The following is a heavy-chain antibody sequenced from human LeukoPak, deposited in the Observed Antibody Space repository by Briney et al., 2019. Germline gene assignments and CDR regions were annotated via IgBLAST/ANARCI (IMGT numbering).Heavy chain of an antibody. CDR1: GGTFSSYA. D-gene: IGHD4-23*01. J-gene: IGHJ4*02. V-gene: IGHV1-69*04. Sequence: GSSVKVSCKASGGTFSSYAISWVRQAPGQGLEWMGRIIPIFGIANYAQKFQGRVTITADKSTSTAYMELSSLRSEDTAVYYCARDPSSTVVMRYYFDYWGQGTRVTVSS. CDR3: ARDPSSTVVMRYYFDY. CDR2: IIPIFGIA.